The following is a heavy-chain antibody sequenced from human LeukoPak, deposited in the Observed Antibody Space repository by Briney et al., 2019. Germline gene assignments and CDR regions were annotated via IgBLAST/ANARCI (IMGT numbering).Heavy chain of an antibody. CDR1: GFTFSSYA. CDR2: ISGSGGST. V-gene: IGHV3-23*01. CDR3: AKEGYSGGSCYYVY. D-gene: IGHD2-15*01. Sequence: PGGSLRLSCAASGFTFSSYAMSWVRQAPGKGLEWVSAISGSGGSTYYADSVKGRFTISRGNSKNTLYLQMNSLRAEDTAVYYCAKEGYSGGSCYYVYWGQGTLVTVSS. J-gene: IGHJ4*02.